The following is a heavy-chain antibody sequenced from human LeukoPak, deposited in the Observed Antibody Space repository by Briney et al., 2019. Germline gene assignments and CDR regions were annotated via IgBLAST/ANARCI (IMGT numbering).Heavy chain of an antibody. CDR1: GFTFSSYS. CDR3: ARDMGYCSGGSCYSVDY. D-gene: IGHD2-15*01. Sequence: VGSLRLSCAASGFTFSSYSMNWVRQAPGKGLEWVSSISSSSSYIYYADSVKGRFTISRDNAKNSLYLQMNSLRAEDTAVYYCARDMGYCSGGSCYSVDYWGQGTLVTVSS. CDR2: ISSSSSYI. V-gene: IGHV3-21*01. J-gene: IGHJ4*02.